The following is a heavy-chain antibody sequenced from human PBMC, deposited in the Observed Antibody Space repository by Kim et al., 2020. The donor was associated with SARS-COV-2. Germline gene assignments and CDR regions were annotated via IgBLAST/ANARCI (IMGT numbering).Heavy chain of an antibody. CDR2: TYYRSKWYN. V-gene: IGHV6-1*01. D-gene: IGHD4-4*01. CDR1: GDNVSGDSVA. CDR3: ARDHQYSVDY. J-gene: IGHJ4*02. Sequence: SRTLSLTCVISGDNVSGDSVAWNWIRQSPSRGLEWLGRTYYRSKWYNDYAVSVKGRITISPDTSKNQFSLLVNSVTPEDTAVYYCARDHQYSVDYWGQGTLVTVSS.